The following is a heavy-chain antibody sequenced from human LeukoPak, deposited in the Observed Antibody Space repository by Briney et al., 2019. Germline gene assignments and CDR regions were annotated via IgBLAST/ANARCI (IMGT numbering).Heavy chain of an antibody. Sequence: PGGSLRLSCAASGFTFSSYSINWVRQAPGKGLEWVSSISSGSSYISYADSVKGRFTIPRDNAKKSLYLQVNSLRAEDTAVYYCARDLGSIATAGTETSDIWGQGTMVTVSS. CDR3: ARDLGSIATAGTETSDI. D-gene: IGHD6-13*01. V-gene: IGHV3-21*01. CDR2: ISSGSSYI. J-gene: IGHJ3*02. CDR1: GFTFSSYS.